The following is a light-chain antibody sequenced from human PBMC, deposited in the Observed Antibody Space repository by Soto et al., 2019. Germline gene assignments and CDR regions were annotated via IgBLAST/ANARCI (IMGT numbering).Light chain of an antibody. V-gene: IGKV1-5*03. CDR2: EAS. Sequence: DIQMTQSPSTLSAFVKDTVTITCRASQSVNKWLAWYQQKPGKAPKLLIYEASTLQSGVPSRFSGSGSGTEFTLTIASLQPDDFATYYCQQHHALWTFGQGTKVDIK. CDR1: QSVNKW. J-gene: IGKJ1*01. CDR3: QQHHALWT.